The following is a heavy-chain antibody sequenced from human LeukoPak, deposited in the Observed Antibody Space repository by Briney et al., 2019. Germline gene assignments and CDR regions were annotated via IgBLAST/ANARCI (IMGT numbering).Heavy chain of an antibody. D-gene: IGHD2-21*01. J-gene: IGHJ6*03. CDR3: ARAGEVRYMDA. CDR1: GFTFSSYS. CDR2: ISSSSSYI. V-gene: IGHV3-21*01. Sequence: GGSLRLSCAASGFTFSSYSMNWVRQAPGKGLEWVSSISSSSSYIYYADSVKGRFTISRDNARNSLFLQMNSLRADDTAIYYCARAGEVRYMDAWGKGTAVTVSS.